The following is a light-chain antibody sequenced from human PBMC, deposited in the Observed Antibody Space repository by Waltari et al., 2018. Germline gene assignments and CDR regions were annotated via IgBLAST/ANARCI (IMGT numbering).Light chain of an antibody. V-gene: IGLV2-14*01. CDR2: EVS. CDR3: SSYTSSSTWV. CDR1: SSDLGNYNF. Sequence: QSALTQPASVAGSPGQSIPVPCTGTSSDLGNYNFVSWYQHHPGKAPQLMIYEVSNRPSGVSNRFSGSKSGNTASLTIAGLQAEDEADYYCSSYTSSSTWVFGGGTKLTVL. J-gene: IGLJ3*02.